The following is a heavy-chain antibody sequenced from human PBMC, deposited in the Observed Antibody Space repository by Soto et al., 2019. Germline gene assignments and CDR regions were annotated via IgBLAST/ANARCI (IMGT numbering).Heavy chain of an antibody. CDR2: ISGNGGST. CDR1: AFTFSRYA. J-gene: IGHJ4*02. Sequence: QPGGSLRLSWAASAFTFSRYAMSCVRQAPGKGLEWASAISGNGGSTYYADSVKGRITISRDNCKNTLYLQLNSPRAPAPAVYYCAKDLLGGRARGSSYPFNYLDQGTRGTVAS. D-gene: IGHD3-16*01. CDR3: AKDLLGGRARGSSYPFNY. V-gene: IGHV3-23*01.